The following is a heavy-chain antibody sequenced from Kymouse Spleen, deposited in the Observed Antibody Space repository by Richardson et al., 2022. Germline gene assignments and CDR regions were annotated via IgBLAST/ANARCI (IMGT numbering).Heavy chain of an antibody. CDR3: ARDRRRDGYNYWYFDL. Sequence: EVQLVESGGGLVQPGGSLRLSCAASGFTFSSYDMHWVRQATGKGLEWVSAIGTAGDTYYPGSVKGRFTISRENAKNSLYLQMNSLRAGDTAVYYCARDRRRDGYNYWYFDLWGRGTLVTVSS. V-gene: IGHV3-13*01. J-gene: IGHJ2*01. CDR2: IGTAGDT. D-gene: IGHD5-24*01. CDR1: GFTFSSYD.